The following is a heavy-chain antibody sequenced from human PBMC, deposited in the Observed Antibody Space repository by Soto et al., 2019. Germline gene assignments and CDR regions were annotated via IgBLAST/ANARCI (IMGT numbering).Heavy chain of an antibody. J-gene: IGHJ4*02. CDR1: GGTFSSYT. D-gene: IGHD1-1*01. CDR2: IIPILGIA. CDR3: ARWLELERLIGLGSNRLYSFDY. Sequence: GASVKVSCKASGGTFSSYTISWVRQAPGQGLEWMGRIIPILGIANYAQKFQGRVTITADKSTSTAYMELSSLRSEDTAVYYCARWLELERLIGLGSNRLYSFDYWGQGTLVTVSS. V-gene: IGHV1-69*02.